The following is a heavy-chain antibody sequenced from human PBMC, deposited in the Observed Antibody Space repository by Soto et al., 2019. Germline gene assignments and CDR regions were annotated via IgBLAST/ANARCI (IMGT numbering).Heavy chain of an antibody. D-gene: IGHD2-15*01. Sequence: VGSLRLSCAASGFTFSSYGMHWVRQAPGKGLEWVAVISYDGSNKYYADSVKGRFTISRDNSKNTLYLQMNSLRAEDTAVYYCANGGPLDYWGQGTLVTVSS. J-gene: IGHJ4*02. V-gene: IGHV3-30*18. CDR3: ANGGPLDY. CDR2: ISYDGSNK. CDR1: GFTFSSYG.